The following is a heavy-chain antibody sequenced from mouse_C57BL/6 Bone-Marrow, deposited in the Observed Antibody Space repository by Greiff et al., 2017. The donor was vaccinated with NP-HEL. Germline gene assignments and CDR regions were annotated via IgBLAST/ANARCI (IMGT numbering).Heavy chain of an antibody. V-gene: IGHV1-39*01. CDR1: GYSFTDYN. Sequence: EVKLQESGPELVKPGASVKISCKASGYSFTDYNMNWVKQSNGKSLEWIGVINPNYGTTSYYQKFKGKATLTVDQSSSTAYMQLNSLTSEDSAVYYCARGYYGSSPYGYFDVWGTGTTVTVSS. CDR2: INPNYGTT. J-gene: IGHJ1*03. CDR3: ARGYYGSSPYGYFDV. D-gene: IGHD1-1*01.